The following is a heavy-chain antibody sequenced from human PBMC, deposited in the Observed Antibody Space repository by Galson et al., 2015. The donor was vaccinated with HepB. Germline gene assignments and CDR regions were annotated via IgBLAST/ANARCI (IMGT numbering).Heavy chain of an antibody. CDR3: VSALTRGYFNY. Sequence: SVKVSCKASGYTFSNYFIHWVRQAPGQGLEWMGIINPGGGSTNYAQRFQGRVSLTRETSTNTLYMGLSSLRSEYTAVYYCVSALTRGYFNYWGQGTLVTVSS. CDR1: GYTFSNYF. CDR2: INPGGGST. J-gene: IGHJ4*02. V-gene: IGHV1-46*03.